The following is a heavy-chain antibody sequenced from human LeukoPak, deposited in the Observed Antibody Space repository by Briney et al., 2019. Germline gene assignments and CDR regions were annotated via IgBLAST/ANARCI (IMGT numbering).Heavy chain of an antibody. CDR1: GYAFTIYD. Sequence: ASVKLSCKASGYAFTIYDINWVRQATGQGLGWMGWMNPNSGNTGYAQKFPGRVTMTRNTSISTAYMELSSLRSEDTAVYYCARVGLDIVVVPAASDNWFDPWGQGTLVTVSS. V-gene: IGHV1-8*01. J-gene: IGHJ5*02. CDR2: MNPNSGNT. CDR3: ARVGLDIVVVPAASDNWFDP. D-gene: IGHD2-2*03.